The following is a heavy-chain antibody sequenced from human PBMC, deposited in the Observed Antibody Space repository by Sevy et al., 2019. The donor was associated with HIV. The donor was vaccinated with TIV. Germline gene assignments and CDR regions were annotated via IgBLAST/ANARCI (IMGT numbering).Heavy chain of an antibody. V-gene: IGHV1-69*13. CDR2: IIPIFGTA. Sequence: ASVKVSCKASGGTFSSYAISWVRQAPGQGLEWMGGIIPIFGTANYAQKFQGRVTITAAESASTAYMELSSLRSEDTAVYYCARPRSPYCSGGSCYAYFDYWGQGTLVTVSS. J-gene: IGHJ4*02. D-gene: IGHD2-15*01. CDR1: GGTFSSYA. CDR3: ARPRSPYCSGGSCYAYFDY.